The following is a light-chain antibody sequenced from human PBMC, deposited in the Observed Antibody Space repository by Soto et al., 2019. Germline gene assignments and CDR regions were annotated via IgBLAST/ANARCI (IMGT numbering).Light chain of an antibody. Sequence: DIVMTQSPATLSVSPGETATLSCRASRSVSFYVAGYQQKPGQAPRLLIHGSSTRATGIPARFSGSGSGTEFTLPISSLQSEDFAVYYCQQYNNWPPITFGQGTRLEIK. CDR2: GSS. V-gene: IGKV3-15*01. CDR3: QQYNNWPPIT. J-gene: IGKJ5*01. CDR1: RSVSFY.